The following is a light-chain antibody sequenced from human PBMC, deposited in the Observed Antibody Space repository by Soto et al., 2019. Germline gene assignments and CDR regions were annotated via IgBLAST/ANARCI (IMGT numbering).Light chain of an antibody. CDR3: SSYTTSSTPWV. CDR1: SSDVGGYNY. Sequence: QSVLTQPTSVSGSPGQSITISCTGTSSDVGGYNYVSWYQHHPGKAPKLMICNVSDRPSGVSNRFSGSKSGNTASLTISGLQAEDEADYYCSSYTTSSTPWVFGTGTKVPS. V-gene: IGLV2-14*03. J-gene: IGLJ1*01. CDR2: NVS.